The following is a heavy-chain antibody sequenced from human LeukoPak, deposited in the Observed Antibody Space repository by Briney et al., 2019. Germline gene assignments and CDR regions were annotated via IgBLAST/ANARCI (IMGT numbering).Heavy chain of an antibody. Sequence: GASVKVSCKASGGTFSSYAISWVRQAPGQGLEWMGGIIPIFGTANYAQKFQGRVTMTRDTSINTAYMELNRLSSDDTAVYYCARMMALTFNCWGQGTLVTVSS. CDR2: IIPIFGTA. J-gene: IGHJ4*02. CDR3: ARMMALTFNC. CDR1: GGTFSSYA. D-gene: IGHD5-24*01. V-gene: IGHV1-69*05.